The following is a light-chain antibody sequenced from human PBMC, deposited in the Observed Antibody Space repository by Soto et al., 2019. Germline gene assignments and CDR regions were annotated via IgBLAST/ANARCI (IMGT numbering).Light chain of an antibody. CDR3: AAWDDSLNGPV. CDR2: SNN. CDR1: SSNIGSNT. J-gene: IGLJ2*01. Sequence: QSVLTQPPSASGTPGQRGTISCSGSSSNIGSNTVHWYQQLPGTAPKLHIYSNNQRPSGVPDRFSGSKSGTSASLAISGLQSEDEADYYCAAWDDSLNGPVFGGGTKLTVL. V-gene: IGLV1-44*01.